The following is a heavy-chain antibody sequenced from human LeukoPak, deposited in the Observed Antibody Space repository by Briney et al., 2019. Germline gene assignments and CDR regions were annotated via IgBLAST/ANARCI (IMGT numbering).Heavy chain of an antibody. D-gene: IGHD3-10*01. CDR3: AREQGYYYGSGSSSYYYYYMDV. CDR2: ISAYNGNT. V-gene: IGHV1-18*01. Sequence: ASVKVSCKASGYTFTSYGISWVRQAPGQGLEWMGWISAYNGNTNYAQKRQGRVTLTTHTSTSTAYMELRSLRSDDTAVYYCAREQGYYYGSGSSSYYYYYMDVWGKGTTVTVSS. CDR1: GYTFTSYG. J-gene: IGHJ6*03.